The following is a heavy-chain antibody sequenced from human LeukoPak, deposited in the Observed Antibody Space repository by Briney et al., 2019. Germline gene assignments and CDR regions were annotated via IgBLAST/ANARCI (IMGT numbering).Heavy chain of an antibody. CDR2: INSDGSST. CDR1: GFTFSSYS. CDR3: ARGYCRGGSCYSGDAFDI. V-gene: IGHV3-74*01. Sequence: PGGSLRLSCAASGFTFSSYSMNWVRQAPGKGLVWVSRINSDGSSTSYADSVKGRFTISRDNAKNTLYLQMNSLRAEDTAVYYCARGYCRGGSCYSGDAFDIWGQGTMVTVSS. D-gene: IGHD2-15*01. J-gene: IGHJ3*02.